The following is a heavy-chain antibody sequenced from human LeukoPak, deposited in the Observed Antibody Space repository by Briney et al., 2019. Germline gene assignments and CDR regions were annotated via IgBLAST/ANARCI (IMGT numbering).Heavy chain of an antibody. V-gene: IGHV4-34*01. CDR1: GGSFSGYY. J-gene: IGHJ4*02. CDR3: ARHGSSSVDY. D-gene: IGHD6-6*01. CDR2: INHSGST. Sequence: SETLSLTCAVYGGSFSGYYWSWIRQPPGEGLEWIGEINHSGSTNYNPSLKSRVTISVDTSKNQLSLKLSSVTAADTAVYYCARHGSSSVDYWGQGTLVTVSS.